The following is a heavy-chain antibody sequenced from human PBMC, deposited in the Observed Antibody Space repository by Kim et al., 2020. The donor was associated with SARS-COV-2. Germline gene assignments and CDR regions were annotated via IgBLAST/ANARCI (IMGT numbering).Heavy chain of an antibody. D-gene: IGHD2-15*01. J-gene: IGHJ4*02. V-gene: IGHV1-46*01. CDR3: ARETPHYFDF. Sequence: ASVKVSCKASGYTFTNYYIHWVRQAPGQGLEWMGVINPSVGGTAYARKFQGRVTMARDTSTSTVYMDLRSLKSEDTAVYYCARETPHYFDFWGQGTLVTVSS. CDR1: GYTFTNYY. CDR2: INPSVGGT.